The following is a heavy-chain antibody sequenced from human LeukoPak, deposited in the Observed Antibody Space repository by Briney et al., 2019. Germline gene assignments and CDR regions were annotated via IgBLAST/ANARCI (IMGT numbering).Heavy chain of an antibody. V-gene: IGHV3-23*01. CDR3: AKDLQGLAAVPGIFDY. CDR1: GFTFSTFA. Sequence: PGGSLRLSCVASGFTFSTFAMSWVRQAPGKGLEWVSAISAGGDYSYYADSVQGRLTISRDNSKNTLYLQVNSLRAEDTAVYYCAKDLQGLAAVPGIFDYWGQGTLVTVSS. J-gene: IGHJ4*02. CDR2: ISAGGDYS. D-gene: IGHD6-13*01.